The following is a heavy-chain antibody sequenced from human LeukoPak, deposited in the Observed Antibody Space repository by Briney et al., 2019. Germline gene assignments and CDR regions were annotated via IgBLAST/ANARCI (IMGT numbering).Heavy chain of an antibody. CDR2: INHSGST. CDR3: ARDHCSGGSCFDY. Sequence: SETLSLTCAVYGGSFSGYYWSWIRQPPGKGLEWIGEINHSGSTDYNPSLKSRVTISVDTSKNQFSLKLSSVTAADTAVYYCARDHCSGGSCFDYWGQGTLVTVSS. J-gene: IGHJ4*02. D-gene: IGHD2-15*01. CDR1: GGSFSGYY. V-gene: IGHV4-34*01.